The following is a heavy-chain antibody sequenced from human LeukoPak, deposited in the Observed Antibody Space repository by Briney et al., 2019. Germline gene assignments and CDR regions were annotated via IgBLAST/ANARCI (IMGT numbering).Heavy chain of an antibody. CDR2: IYYSGST. CDR3: ARASGVYYDSSGYELDY. D-gene: IGHD3-22*01. V-gene: IGHV4-59*01. Sequence: PSETLSLTCTVSGGSISSYYWSWIRQPPGKGLEWIGYIYYSGSTNYNPSLKSRVTISVDTSKNQFSLKLSSVTAADTAVYYCARASGVYYDSSGYELDYWGQGTLVTVSS. CDR1: GGSISSYY. J-gene: IGHJ4*02.